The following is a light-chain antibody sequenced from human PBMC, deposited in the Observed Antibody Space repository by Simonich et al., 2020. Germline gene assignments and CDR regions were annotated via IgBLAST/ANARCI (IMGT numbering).Light chain of an antibody. J-gene: IGLJ7*01. Sequence: QSVLTQPPSASGTPGQRVTISCSGSSSNIGSNTVNWYQQLPGTAPKLLIYGDSNLPSGVPDRFSGSKSGTSASLAITGLQAEDEADYYCQSYDSSLSGAVFGGGTQLTVL. CDR2: GDS. CDR3: QSYDSSLSGAV. CDR1: SSNIGSNT. V-gene: IGLV1-40*01.